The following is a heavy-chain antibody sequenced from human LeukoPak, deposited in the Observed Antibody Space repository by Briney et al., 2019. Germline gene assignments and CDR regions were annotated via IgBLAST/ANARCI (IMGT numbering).Heavy chain of an antibody. J-gene: IGHJ4*02. CDR3: ARGGSLVSLRYFVRHDY. CDR1: GGSISSSSYY. CDR2: IYYSGST. D-gene: IGHD3-9*01. V-gene: IGHV4-39*07. Sequence: SETLSLTGTVSGGSISSSSYYWGWIRQPPGKGLEWIGSIYYSGSTYYNPSLKSRVTISVDTSKNQFSLKLSSVTAADTAVYYCARGGSLVSLRYFVRHDYWGQGTLVTVSS.